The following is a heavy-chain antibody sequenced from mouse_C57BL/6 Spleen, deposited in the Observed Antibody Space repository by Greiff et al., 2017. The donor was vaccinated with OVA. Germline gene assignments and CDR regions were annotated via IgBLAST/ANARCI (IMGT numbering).Heavy chain of an antibody. D-gene: IGHD1-1*01. J-gene: IGHJ4*01. V-gene: IGHV1-64*01. CDR1: GYTFTSYW. CDR2: IHPNSGST. CDR3: ARGSTVVGAMDY. Sequence: QVQLQQSGAELVKPGASVKLSCKASGYTFTSYWMHWVKQRPGQGLEWIGMIHPNSGSTNYKEKFKSKATLTVDKSSSTAYMQLSSLTSEDSAVYYCARGSTVVGAMDYWGQGTSVTVSS.